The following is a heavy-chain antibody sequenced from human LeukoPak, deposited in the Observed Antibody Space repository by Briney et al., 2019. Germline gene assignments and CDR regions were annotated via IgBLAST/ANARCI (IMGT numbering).Heavy chain of an antibody. CDR2: INHSGST. CDR1: GGSISSSNW. Sequence: SETLSLTCAVSGGSISSSNWWSWVRQPPGKGLEWIGEINHSGSTNYNPSLKSRVTISVDTSKNQFSLKLSSVTAADTAVYYCARGYYGSGSYYRSYWYFDLWGRGTLVTVSS. J-gene: IGHJ2*01. CDR3: ARGYYGSGSYYRSYWYFDL. D-gene: IGHD3-10*01. V-gene: IGHV4-4*02.